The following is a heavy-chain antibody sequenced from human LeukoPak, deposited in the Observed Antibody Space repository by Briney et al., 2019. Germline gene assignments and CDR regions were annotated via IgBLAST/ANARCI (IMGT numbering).Heavy chain of an antibody. J-gene: IGHJ4*02. CDR2: IIDTGST. V-gene: IGHV4-34*12. CDR1: GEPFSGYY. D-gene: IGHD3-3*01. CDR3: ARGLASGYPPIPFDY. Sequence: SETLSLPCVVCGEPFSGYYWTWLRQPPGNGLEWVGEIIDTGSTKHNSSLKSRVTISVDTSKNEFSLNLTSVTAANTAIYYCARGLASGYPPIPFDYWGQGTLVTVSS.